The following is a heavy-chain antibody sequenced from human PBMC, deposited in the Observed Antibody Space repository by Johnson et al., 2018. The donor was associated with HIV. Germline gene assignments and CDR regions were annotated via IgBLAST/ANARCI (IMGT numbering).Heavy chain of an antibody. CDR2: IGTAGDT. CDR3: ARGVYSSSWYGAFDI. V-gene: IGHV3-13*01. CDR1: GFTFSSYD. J-gene: IGHJ3*02. D-gene: IGHD6-13*01. Sequence: MQLVESGGGWVQPGGSLRLSCAASGFTFSSYDMHWVRQTTGKVLQWVSGIGTAGDTYYSGSVKGRFTISRENAKNSLYLQMNSLRAEDTAVYYCARGVYSSSWYGAFDIWGQGTMVTVSS.